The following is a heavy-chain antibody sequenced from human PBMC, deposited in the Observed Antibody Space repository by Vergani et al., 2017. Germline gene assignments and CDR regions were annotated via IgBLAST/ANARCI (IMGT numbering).Heavy chain of an antibody. J-gene: IGHJ4*01. CDR2: VRNKEDGGTP. D-gene: IGHD6-13*01. V-gene: IGHV3-49*04. CDR3: TTGFPGSSWSTY. Sequence: EVQLLESGGGSVQPGESLRLSCRASGFTFTDYGISWVRQAPGKGLEWVGFVRNKEDGGTPEHAASVKGRFTISRDDSKAIAYLQMNSLKTEDTAVYYCTTGFPGSSWSTYWGQGTLVTVSS. CDR1: GFTFTDYG.